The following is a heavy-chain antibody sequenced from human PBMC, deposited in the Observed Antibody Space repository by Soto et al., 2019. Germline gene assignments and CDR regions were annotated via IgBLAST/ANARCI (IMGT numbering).Heavy chain of an antibody. J-gene: IGHJ4*02. V-gene: IGHV4-39*01. CDR3: ARLTRGYSYGGYSD. Sequence: ETLSLTCTVSGASISSSSYYWGWIRQPPGKGLEWIGSISYSGSTYYSPFLKSRLTISVDTSKNQLSLKLSSVTAADTAMYYCARLTRGYSYGGYSDWGQGTLVTVSS. CDR1: GASISSSSYY. CDR2: ISYSGST. D-gene: IGHD5-18*01.